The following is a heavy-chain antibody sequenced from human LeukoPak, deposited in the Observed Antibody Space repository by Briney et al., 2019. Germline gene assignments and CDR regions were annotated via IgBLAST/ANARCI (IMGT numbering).Heavy chain of an antibody. Sequence: SSGTLSLTCAVYGGSFSGYYWSWIRQPPGKGLEWIGEINRSGSTNYNPSLKSRVTISVDTSKNQFSLKLSSVTAADTAVYYCARGWPPYSSSWYYFDYWGQGTLVTVSS. J-gene: IGHJ4*02. CDR3: ARGWPPYSSSWYYFDY. V-gene: IGHV4-34*01. D-gene: IGHD6-13*01. CDR2: INRSGST. CDR1: GGSFSGYY.